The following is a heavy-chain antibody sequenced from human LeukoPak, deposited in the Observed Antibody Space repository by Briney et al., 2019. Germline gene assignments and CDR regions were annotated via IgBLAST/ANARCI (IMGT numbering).Heavy chain of an antibody. J-gene: IGHJ4*02. Sequence: PSQTLSLTCAVSGASVSGSNYYWGWIRQPPGKGLEWIGNIYSSGSTYYNASLQSRVTISIDTSKNQFSLRLNSVTAADTAMYYCAKSGGYGLIDYWGQGTRVTVSS. CDR2: IYSSGST. CDR3: AKSGGYGLIDY. D-gene: IGHD1-26*01. V-gene: IGHV4-39*01. CDR1: GASVSGSNYY.